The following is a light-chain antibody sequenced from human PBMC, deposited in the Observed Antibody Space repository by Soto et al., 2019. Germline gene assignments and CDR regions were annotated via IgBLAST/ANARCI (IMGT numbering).Light chain of an antibody. CDR3: QQYYSTPTWT. J-gene: IGKJ1*01. V-gene: IGKV4-1*01. CDR1: RTVLKSSNNKTY. Sequence: DIVMTQSPYSLSVSLCERATLDCKSIRTVLKSSNNKTYLAWYRQRPGQPPTLLINWASTRQSGVPARFRGSGSGTDFTLTISSLQAEDVAVYYCQQYYSTPTWTFGQGTKVDIK. CDR2: WAS.